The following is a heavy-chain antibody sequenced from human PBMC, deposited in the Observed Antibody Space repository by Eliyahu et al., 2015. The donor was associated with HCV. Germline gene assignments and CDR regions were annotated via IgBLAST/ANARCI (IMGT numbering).Heavy chain of an antibody. J-gene: IGHJ6*03. CDR1: GGSINGPHX. D-gene: IGHD2-21*01. CDR2: IXHSGST. CDR3: ARCGVLALQNNYYYYMDV. Sequence: QVQLQESGPGLVKPSETLSLTCAVXGGSINGPHXXSWVRQAPGKGLEWIGEIXHSGSTSYNPSLNSRVTILVDTSKNQISLSLSSVTVADSAVYFCARCGVLALQNNYYYYMDVWGKGTTVTVSS. V-gene: IGHV4-4*02.